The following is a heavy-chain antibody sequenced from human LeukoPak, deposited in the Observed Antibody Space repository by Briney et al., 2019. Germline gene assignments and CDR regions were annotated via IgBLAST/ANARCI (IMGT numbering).Heavy chain of an antibody. CDR3: TTDTAVTTGELWFSNYYYGMDV. Sequence: GGSLRLSCAASGFTFSNAWMSWVRQAPGKGLEWVGRIKSKTDGGTTDYAAPVKGRFTISRDDSKNTLYLQMNSLKTEDTAVYYCTTDTAVTTGELWFSNYYYGMDVWGQGTTVTVSS. CDR1: GFTFSNAW. V-gene: IGHV3-15*01. J-gene: IGHJ6*02. D-gene: IGHD4-17*01. CDR2: IKSKTDGGTT.